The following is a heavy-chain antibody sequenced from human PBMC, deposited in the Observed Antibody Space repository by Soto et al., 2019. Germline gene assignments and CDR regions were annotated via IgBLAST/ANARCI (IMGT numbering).Heavy chain of an antibody. V-gene: IGHV3-23*01. CDR3: AKDQVFEGLVPIDY. Sequence: GGSLRLSCAASQFTFSSFAMTWVRQAPGKGLEWVSAISETGDSLYYADSVKGRFTISRDNSKNTLYLQMNSLRAEDTAVYYCAKDQVFEGLVPIDYWGQGTLVTVSS. D-gene: IGHD3-9*01. J-gene: IGHJ4*02. CDR2: ISETGDSL. CDR1: QFTFSSFA.